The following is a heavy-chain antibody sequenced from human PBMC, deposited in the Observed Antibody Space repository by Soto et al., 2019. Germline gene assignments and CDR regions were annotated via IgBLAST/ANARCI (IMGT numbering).Heavy chain of an antibody. Sequence: ASVKVSCKASGYTFTSYGISWVRQAPGQGLEWMGWISGYNGNTNYAQKLQGRVTMTTDTSTSTAYMELRSLRSDDTAVYYCAREYCSSTSCIYYFDYWGRGTLVTVSS. CDR2: ISGYNGNT. CDR3: AREYCSSTSCIYYFDY. D-gene: IGHD2-2*01. V-gene: IGHV1-18*01. J-gene: IGHJ4*02. CDR1: GYTFTSYG.